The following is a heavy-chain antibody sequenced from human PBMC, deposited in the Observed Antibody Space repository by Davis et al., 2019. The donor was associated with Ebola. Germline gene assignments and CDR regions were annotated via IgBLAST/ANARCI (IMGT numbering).Heavy chain of an antibody. J-gene: IGHJ4*02. CDR3: ARTSPFVDY. CDR2: ISYDGSNK. Sequence: GGSLRLSCAASGFTFSSYGMHWVRQAPGKGLEWVAVISYDGSNKYYADSVKGRFTISRDNAKNSLYLQMNSLRAEDTAVYYCARTSPFVDYWGQGTLVTVSS. V-gene: IGHV3-30*03. CDR1: GFTFSSYG. D-gene: IGHD3-10*01.